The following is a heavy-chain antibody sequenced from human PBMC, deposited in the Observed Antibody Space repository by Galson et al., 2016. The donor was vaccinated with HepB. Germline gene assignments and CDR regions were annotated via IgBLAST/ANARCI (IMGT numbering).Heavy chain of an antibody. CDR2: ISSDGSNQ. Sequence: SLRLSCAASGFTFSTSAVHWVRPAPGKGLEWVAVISSDGSNQFYADSVTGRFTISRDNSKDTLYLQMNSLRVEDTAVYYCARDPSLRNGMNVWGQGTTVTVSS. V-gene: IGHV3-30*14. CDR1: GFTFSTSA. J-gene: IGHJ6*02. CDR3: ARDPSLRNGMNV.